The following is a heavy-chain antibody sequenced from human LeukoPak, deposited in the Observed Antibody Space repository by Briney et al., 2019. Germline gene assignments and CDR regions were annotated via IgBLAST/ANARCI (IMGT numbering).Heavy chain of an antibody. CDR3: ASHAPDYYDSSSLYFDY. D-gene: IGHD3-22*01. CDR2: IYHSGST. CDR1: GYSISSGYY. Sequence: SETLSLTCTVSGYSISSGYYWGWIRQPPGKGLEWIGSIYHSGSTYYNPSLKSRVTISVDTSKNQFSLKLSSVTAADTAVYYCASHAPDYYDSSSLYFDYWGQGTLVTVSS. J-gene: IGHJ4*02. V-gene: IGHV4-38-2*02.